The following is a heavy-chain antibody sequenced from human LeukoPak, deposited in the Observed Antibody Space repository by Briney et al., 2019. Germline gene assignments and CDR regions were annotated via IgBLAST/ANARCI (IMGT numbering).Heavy chain of an antibody. CDR3: AREDDYYDSSGYYPTAA. V-gene: IGHV3-21*01. J-gene: IGHJ4*02. Sequence: PGGSLRLSCAASGFTFSSYSMNWVRQAPGKGLEWVSSISSSSSYIYYADSVKGRFTISRDNTKNSLYLQMNSLRAEDTAVYYCAREDDYYDSSGYYPTAAWGQGTLVTVSS. CDR1: GFTFSSYS. D-gene: IGHD3-22*01. CDR2: ISSSSSYI.